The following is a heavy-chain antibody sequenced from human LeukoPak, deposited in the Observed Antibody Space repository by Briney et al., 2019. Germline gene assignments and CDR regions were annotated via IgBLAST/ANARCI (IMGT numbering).Heavy chain of an antibody. J-gene: IGHJ5*02. CDR2: INPNSGGT. D-gene: IGHD2-15*01. Sequence: ALVKVSCKASGYTFTGYYMHWVRQAPGQGLEWMGRINPNSGGTNYAQKFQGRVTMTRDTSISTAYMELSRLRSDDTAVYYCARDLIVVNWFDPWGQGTLVTVSS. V-gene: IGHV1-2*06. CDR1: GYTFTGYY. CDR3: ARDLIVVNWFDP.